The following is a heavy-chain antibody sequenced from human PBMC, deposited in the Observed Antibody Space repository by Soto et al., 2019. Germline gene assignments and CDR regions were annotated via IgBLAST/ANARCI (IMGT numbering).Heavy chain of an antibody. V-gene: IGHV4-4*02. CDR3: ARDSTGWRAVYDY. CDR1: GVSISIPNW. J-gene: IGHJ4*02. Sequence: PSETLSLTCAVSGVSISIPNWWAWVRQAPGKGLEWIGETHHIGSTNYNPSLESRVTISLDKSKNQFSLELTSVTAADTAVYYCARDSTGWRAVYDYWGQGTLVTVSS. CDR2: THHIGST. D-gene: IGHD6-19*01.